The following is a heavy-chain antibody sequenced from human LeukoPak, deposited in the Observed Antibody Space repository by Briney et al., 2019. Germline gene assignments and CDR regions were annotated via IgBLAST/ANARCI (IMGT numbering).Heavy chain of an antibody. CDR3: ARSQYYYDSSDY. CDR2: ISSSSSTI. D-gene: IGHD3-22*01. J-gene: IGHJ4*02. Sequence: SCKASGYTFTSYDINWVRQAPGKGLEWVSYISSSSSTIYYADSVKGRFTISRDNAKNSLYLQMNSLRAEDTAVYYCARSQYYYDSSDYWGQGTLVTVSS. V-gene: IGHV3-48*01. CDR1: GYTFTSYD.